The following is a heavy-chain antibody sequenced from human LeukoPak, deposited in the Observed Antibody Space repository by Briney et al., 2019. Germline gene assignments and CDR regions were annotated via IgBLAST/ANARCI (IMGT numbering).Heavy chain of an antibody. J-gene: IGHJ2*01. CDR1: GYTFTGYY. CDR2: INPNSGGP. CDR3: VGSNNWTGPSTYWYFEV. D-gene: IGHD1-1*01. V-gene: IGHV1-2*02. Sequence: ASVKVSCKASGYTFTGYYMHWVRQAPGQGLEWMGWINPNSGGPHYAQKFQGRVTMTRDTSITTAYMELNSLRSDDTAVYYCVGSNNWTGPSTYWYFEVWGRGTLVTVSS.